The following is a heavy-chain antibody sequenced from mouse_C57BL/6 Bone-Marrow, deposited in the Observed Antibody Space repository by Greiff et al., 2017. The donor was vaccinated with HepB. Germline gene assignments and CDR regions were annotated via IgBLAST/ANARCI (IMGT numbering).Heavy chain of an antibody. CDR1: GYSITSGYY. D-gene: IGHD1-1*01. V-gene: IGHV3-6*01. J-gene: IGHJ2*01. CDR3: ARDPYYYGSSLDYFDY. Sequence: EVKLMESGPGLVKPSQSLSLTCSVTGYSITSGYYWNWLRQFPGNKLEWMGYISDDGSNNYNPSLKNRISITRDTSKNQFFLKLNSVTTEDTATYYCARDPYYYGSSLDYFDYWGQGTTLTVSS. CDR2: ISDDGSN.